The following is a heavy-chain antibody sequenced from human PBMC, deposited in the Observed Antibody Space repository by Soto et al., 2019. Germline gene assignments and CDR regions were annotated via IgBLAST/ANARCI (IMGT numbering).Heavy chain of an antibody. D-gene: IGHD3-3*01. CDR1: GFTFSSYW. Sequence: GGSLRLSCAASGFTFSSYWMSWVRQAPGKGLEWVANIKQDGSEKYYVDSVKGRFTISRDNAKNSLYLQMNSLRAEDTAVYYCARDRPPESYDFWSGYYGPRYYYGMDVWGQGTTVTVSS. CDR3: ARDRPPESYDFWSGYYGPRYYYGMDV. J-gene: IGHJ6*02. CDR2: IKQDGSEK. V-gene: IGHV3-7*01.